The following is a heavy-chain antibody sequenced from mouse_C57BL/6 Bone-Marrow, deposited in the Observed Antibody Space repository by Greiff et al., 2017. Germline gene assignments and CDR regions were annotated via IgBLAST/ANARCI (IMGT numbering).Heavy chain of an antibody. CDR3: ARRYYVDY. CDR2: IYPSDSET. J-gene: IGHJ2*01. D-gene: IGHD1-1*02. CDR1: GYTFTSYW. Sequence: VQLQQPGAELVRPGSSVKLSCKASGYTFTSYWMDWVKQRPGQGLEWIGNIYPSDSETPYNQKFKDKATLTVDKSSSTAYMQLSSLTSEDAAVYYCARRYYVDYWGQGTTLTVSS. V-gene: IGHV1-61*01.